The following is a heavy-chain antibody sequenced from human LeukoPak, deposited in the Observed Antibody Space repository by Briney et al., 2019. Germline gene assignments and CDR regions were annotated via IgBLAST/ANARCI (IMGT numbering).Heavy chain of an antibody. CDR2: ISGRGGST. CDR1: GFTFSSYA. Sequence: GGSLRLSCAASGFTFSSYAMSWVRQAPGKGLEWVSAISGRGGSTYYADSVKGRFTISRDNSKNPLYLQMNSLRAEDTAVYYCAKPGRAAAGFPNYYMDVWGKGTTVTVSS. D-gene: IGHD6-13*01. J-gene: IGHJ6*03. CDR3: AKPGRAAAGFPNYYMDV. V-gene: IGHV3-23*01.